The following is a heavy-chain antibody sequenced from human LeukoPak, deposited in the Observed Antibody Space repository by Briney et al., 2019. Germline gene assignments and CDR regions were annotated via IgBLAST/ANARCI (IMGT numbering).Heavy chain of an antibody. J-gene: IGHJ4*02. CDR2: IYHSGST. V-gene: IGHV4-30-2*01. CDR3: ARSGYSYGPDY. D-gene: IGHD5-18*01. CDR1: GGSISSGGYS. Sequence: PSETLSLTCAVSGGSISSGGYSWSWIRQPPGKGLEWIGYIYHSGSTYYNPSLKSRVTISVDRSKNQFSLKLSSVTAADTAVYYCARSGYSYGPDYWGQGTLVTASS.